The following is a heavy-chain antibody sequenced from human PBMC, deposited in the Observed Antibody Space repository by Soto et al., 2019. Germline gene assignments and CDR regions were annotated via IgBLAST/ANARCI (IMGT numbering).Heavy chain of an antibody. CDR3: ARTPYDSSGYYSGDAFDI. CDR1: GGSISVYY. V-gene: IGHV4-59*12. J-gene: IGHJ3*02. CDR2: IYASGSP. D-gene: IGHD3-22*01. Sequence: SETLSLTCTISGGSISVYYWSWIRQSPGQALEWIGYIYASGSPYYNPSLRSRVTISVDTSKNQFSLKLSSVTAADTAVYYCARTPYDSSGYYSGDAFDIWGQGTMVTVSS.